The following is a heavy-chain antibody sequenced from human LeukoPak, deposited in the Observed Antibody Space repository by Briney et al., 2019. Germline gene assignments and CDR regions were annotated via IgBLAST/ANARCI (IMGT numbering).Heavy chain of an antibody. D-gene: IGHD5-18*01. Sequence: ASVKVSCKASGYTFTGYYMHWVRQAPGQGLEWMGWIDPNSGGTNYAQKFQGRVTMTRDTSISTAYMELSRLRSDDTAVYYCARTGWLDTAMAPFDYWGQGTLVTVSS. CDR1: GYTFTGYY. V-gene: IGHV1-2*02. CDR2: IDPNSGGT. CDR3: ARTGWLDTAMAPFDY. J-gene: IGHJ4*02.